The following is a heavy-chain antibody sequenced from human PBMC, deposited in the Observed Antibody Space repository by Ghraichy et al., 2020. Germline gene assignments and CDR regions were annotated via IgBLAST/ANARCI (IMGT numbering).Heavy chain of an antibody. Sequence: ASVKVSCKASGYTFTSYYMHWVRQAPGQGLEWMGIINPSGGSTSYAQKFQGRVTMTRDTSTSTVYMERSSLRSQDTAVYYCAGDFWREGGWFDPWGQGTLVTVSS. V-gene: IGHV1-46*01. CDR2: INPSGGST. J-gene: IGHJ5*02. CDR3: AGDFWREGGWFDP. D-gene: IGHD3-3*01. CDR1: GYTFTSYY.